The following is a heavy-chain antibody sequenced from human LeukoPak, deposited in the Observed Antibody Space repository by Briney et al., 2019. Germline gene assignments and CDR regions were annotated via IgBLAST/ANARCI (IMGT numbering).Heavy chain of an antibody. J-gene: IGHJ4*02. CDR2: ISGSGGST. V-gene: IGHV3-23*01. D-gene: IGHD6-13*01. Sequence: GGSLRLSCAASGFTFSSYAMSWVRQAPGKGLEWVSAISGSGGSTYYADSVKGRFTISRDNSKNTLYLQMNSLRAKDTAVYYCAKGGSSSWYGGGFDYWGQGTLVTVSS. CDR1: GFTFSSYA. CDR3: AKGGSSSWYGGGFDY.